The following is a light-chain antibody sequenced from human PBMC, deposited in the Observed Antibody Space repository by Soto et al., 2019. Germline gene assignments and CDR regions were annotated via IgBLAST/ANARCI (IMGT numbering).Light chain of an antibody. CDR2: DAS. V-gene: IGKV3-15*01. CDR3: LQYNSWPLT. Sequence: EIVMTQSPATLSLSPGERVSLSCRASQSIHDKLAWYQQKPGQTPRLLIYDASTRATGISGSFSGSGSGTEFTLTISSLESEDFAVYYCLQYNSWPLTFGGGTKIEIK. CDR1: QSIHDK. J-gene: IGKJ4*01.